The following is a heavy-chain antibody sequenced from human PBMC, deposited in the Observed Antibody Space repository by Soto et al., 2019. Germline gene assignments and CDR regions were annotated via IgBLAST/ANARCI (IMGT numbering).Heavy chain of an antibody. CDR3: TTEDDFWSGYDAFDI. Sequence: KTGGSLRLSCAASGFTFSNAWMSWVRQAPGKGLEWVGRIKSKTDGGTTDYAAPVKGRFTISRDDSKNTLYLQMNSLKTEDTAVYYCTTEDDFWSGYDAFDIWGQGTMVTVSS. CDR1: GFTFSNAW. J-gene: IGHJ3*02. CDR2: IKSKTDGGTT. V-gene: IGHV3-15*01. D-gene: IGHD3-3*01.